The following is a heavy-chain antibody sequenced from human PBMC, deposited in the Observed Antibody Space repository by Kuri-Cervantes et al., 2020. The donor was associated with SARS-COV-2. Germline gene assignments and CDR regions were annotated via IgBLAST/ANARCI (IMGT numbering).Heavy chain of an antibody. J-gene: IGHJ4*02. D-gene: IGHD6-13*01. Sequence: GESLKISCVASGFTFNSYWMSWVRQAPGKGLEWVAFIRYDGSNKYYAESVKGRFTISRDNSKKTLYLQMNSLRAEDTAVYYCAKRSRPTVIAAAATDYWGQGTLVTVSS. V-gene: IGHV3-30*02. CDR3: AKRSRPTVIAAAATDY. CDR2: IRYDGSNK. CDR1: GFTFNSYW.